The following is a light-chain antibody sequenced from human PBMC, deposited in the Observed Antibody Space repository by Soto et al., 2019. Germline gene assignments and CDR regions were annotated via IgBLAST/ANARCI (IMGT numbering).Light chain of an antibody. Sequence: EIVLTHSPATLSVSPGERATLSCRASQSVGSNLAWYQQRPGQPPRLLIYDASTRANDIPARFSGGGSGTEFTLPISSLRSEDFAVYYCQQYNNWPYTFGQGTKLQIK. J-gene: IGKJ2*01. CDR2: DAS. CDR1: QSVGSN. CDR3: QQYNNWPYT. V-gene: IGKV3-15*01.